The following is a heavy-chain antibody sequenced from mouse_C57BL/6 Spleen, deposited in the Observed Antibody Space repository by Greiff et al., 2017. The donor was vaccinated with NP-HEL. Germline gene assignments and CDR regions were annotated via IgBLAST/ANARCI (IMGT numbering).Heavy chain of an antibody. V-gene: IGHV1-42*01. CDR3: ARNWDPYAMDY. J-gene: IGHJ4*01. CDR1: GYSFTGYY. Sequence: EVKVVESGPELVKPGASVKISCKASGYSFTGYYMNWVKQSPEKSLEWIGEINPSTGGTTYNQKFKAKATLTVDKSSSTAYMQLKSLTSEDSAVYYCARNWDPYAMDYWGQGTSVTVSS. CDR2: INPSTGGT. D-gene: IGHD4-1*01.